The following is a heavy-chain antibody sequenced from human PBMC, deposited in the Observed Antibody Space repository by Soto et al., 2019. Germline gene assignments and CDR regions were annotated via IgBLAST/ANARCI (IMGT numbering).Heavy chain of an antibody. Sequence: ASVKVSCKGSGCTLTDYYIHWVRQAPGQGLEWLGWINPNSGGTNYAQKFRGRVTLSRDTSISTSYLELGRLTTDDTAVYYCARDGGVASVYGMDVWGQGTTVTVSS. CDR3: ARDGGVASVYGMDV. D-gene: IGHD5-12*01. V-gene: IGHV1-2*02. CDR1: GCTLTDYY. CDR2: INPNSGGT. J-gene: IGHJ6*02.